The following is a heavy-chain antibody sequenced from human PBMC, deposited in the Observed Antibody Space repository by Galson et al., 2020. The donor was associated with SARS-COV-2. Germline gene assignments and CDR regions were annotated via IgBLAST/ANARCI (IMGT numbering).Heavy chain of an antibody. CDR2: INPNSGAT. J-gene: IGHJ3*02. Sequence: ASVKVSCKASGYSFSDYYIHWVRQAPGQGLEWMGWINPNSGATNYAQKFQGRVTMTRDTSVSTAYVELSTLRSDDTAVYYCARENPNFNERIGGRSDAVDIWGQGTMVSVSS. CDR1: GYSFSDYY. D-gene: IGHD2-15*01. CDR3: ARENPNFNERIGGRSDAVDI. V-gene: IGHV1-2*02.